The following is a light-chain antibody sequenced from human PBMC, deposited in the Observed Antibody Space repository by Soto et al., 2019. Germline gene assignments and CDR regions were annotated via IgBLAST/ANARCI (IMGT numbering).Light chain of an antibody. CDR2: AAV. J-gene: IGKJ5*01. CDR3: EQVNSYPFT. Sequence: DIQLTQSPSFLPTSVGDSVSITCRASHDITSYLAWYQQKPGKAPKLLIYAAVTLQSGVPSRFSGSGSGTEFTLTISSLQPEDFATYYCEQVNSYPFTFGQGTRLEIK. V-gene: IGKV1-9*01. CDR1: HDITSY.